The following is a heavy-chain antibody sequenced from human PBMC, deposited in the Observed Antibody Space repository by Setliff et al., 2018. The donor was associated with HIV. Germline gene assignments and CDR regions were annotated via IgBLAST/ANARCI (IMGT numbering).Heavy chain of an antibody. CDR1: GGTFSSYA. CDR2: ISPIIGNA. D-gene: IGHD3-10*01. Sequence: SVKVSCKASGGTFSSYAITWVRQAPGQGLEWMGGISPIIGNANYAQKFQGRITITADKSTSTAYMELSSLRSEDTAVYYCARDLGSGRRWFDPWGQGTMVTVSS. V-gene: IGHV1-69*10. J-gene: IGHJ5*02. CDR3: ARDLGSGRRWFDP.